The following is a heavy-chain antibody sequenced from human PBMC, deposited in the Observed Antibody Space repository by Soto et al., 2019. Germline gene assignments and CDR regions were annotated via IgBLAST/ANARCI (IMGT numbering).Heavy chain of an antibody. D-gene: IGHD3-22*01. V-gene: IGHV4-31*03. J-gene: IGHJ4*02. CDR3: ASSPYDSSGYLLGY. Sequence: SETLSLTCTVSGGSISSGGYYWSWIRQHPGKGLEWIGYIYYSGSTYYNPSLKSRVTISVDTSKNQFSLKLSSVTAADTAVYYCASSPYDSSGYLLGYWGQGTLVTVSS. CDR1: GGSISSGGYY. CDR2: IYYSGST.